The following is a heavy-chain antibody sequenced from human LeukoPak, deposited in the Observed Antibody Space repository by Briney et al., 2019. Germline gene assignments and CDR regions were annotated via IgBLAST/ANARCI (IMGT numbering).Heavy chain of an antibody. V-gene: IGHV1-2*02. J-gene: IGHJ3*02. CDR2: IKPNSGGT. D-gene: IGHD3-10*01. CDR1: GYTFTCSY. Sequence: SSVTVSCKASGYTFTCSYMHWVRQAPGQGLELMGWIKPNSGGTNYAQKFQGRVTMTRDTPISTAYRELSRLRPDATAGYYFARDGGSGRWDAFDIWGQGTMVTVSS. CDR3: ARDGGSGRWDAFDI.